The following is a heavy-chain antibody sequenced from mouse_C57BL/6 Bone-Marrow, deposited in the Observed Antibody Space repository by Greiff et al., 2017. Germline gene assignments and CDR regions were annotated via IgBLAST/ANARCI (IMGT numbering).Heavy chain of an antibody. CDR3: ARPRQRMLPAWFAY. J-gene: IGHJ3*01. CDR1: GFTFSDYG. V-gene: IGHV5-17*01. Sequence: EVQLVESGGGLVKPGGSLKLSCAASGFTFSDYGMHWVRPAPEKGLEWVAYISSGSSTIYYADTVKGRFTISRDNAKNTLFLQMTSLRSEDTAMYYCARPRQRMLPAWFAYWGQGTLVTVSA. CDR2: ISSGSSTI. D-gene: IGHD3-2*02.